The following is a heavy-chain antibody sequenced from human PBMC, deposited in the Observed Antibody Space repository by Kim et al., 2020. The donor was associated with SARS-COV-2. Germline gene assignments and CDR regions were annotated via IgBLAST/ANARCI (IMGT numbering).Heavy chain of an antibody. V-gene: IGHV5-10-1*01. D-gene: IGHD2-15*01. Sequence: SPSLQGHVTISVDKSIDTAYLEWSSLKASDTAIYYCARVKVSAFVDTWFDPWGQGTLVTVSS. CDR3: ARVKVSAFVDTWFDP. J-gene: IGHJ5*02.